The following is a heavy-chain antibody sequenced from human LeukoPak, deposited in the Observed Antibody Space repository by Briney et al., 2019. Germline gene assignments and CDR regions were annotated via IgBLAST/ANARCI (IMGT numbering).Heavy chain of an antibody. V-gene: IGHV3-9*01. CDR2: ISWNSGSI. CDR3: AKDIDGAGGGVQPDY. J-gene: IGHJ4*02. Sequence: GGSLRLSCAASGFTFDDYAMHWVRQAPGKGLEWVSGISWNSGSIGYADSVKGRFTISRDNAKNSLYLQMNSLRAEDTALYYCAKDIDGAGGGVQPDYWGQGTLVTVSS. D-gene: IGHD3-16*01. CDR1: GFTFDDYA.